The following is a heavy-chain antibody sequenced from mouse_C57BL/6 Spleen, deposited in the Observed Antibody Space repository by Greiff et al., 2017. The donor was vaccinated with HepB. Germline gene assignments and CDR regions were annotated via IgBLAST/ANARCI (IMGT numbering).Heavy chain of an antibody. CDR3: ARVGLGGGYFDY. D-gene: IGHD4-1*01. CDR1: GYAFSSSW. Sequence: LVESGPELVKPGASVKISCKASGYAFSSSWMNWVKQRPGKGLEWIGRIYPGDGDTNYNGKFKGKATLTADKSSSTAYMQLSSLTSEDSAVYFCARVGLGGGYFDYWGQGTTLTVSS. CDR2: IYPGDGDT. J-gene: IGHJ2*01. V-gene: IGHV1-82*01.